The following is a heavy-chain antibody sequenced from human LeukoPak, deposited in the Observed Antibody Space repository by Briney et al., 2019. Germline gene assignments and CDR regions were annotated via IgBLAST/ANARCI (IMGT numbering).Heavy chain of an antibody. CDR3: ARHFWDIVLMVYAKDDYFDY. CDR1: GGSISSSSYY. D-gene: IGHD2-8*01. J-gene: IGHJ4*02. CDR2: IYYSGST. Sequence: SSETLSLTCTVSGGSISSSSYYWGWIRQPPGKGLEWIGSIYYSGSTYYNPSLKSRVTISVDTSKNQFSLKLSSVTAADTAVYYCARHFWDIVLMVYAKDDYFDYWGQGTLVTVSS. V-gene: IGHV4-39*01.